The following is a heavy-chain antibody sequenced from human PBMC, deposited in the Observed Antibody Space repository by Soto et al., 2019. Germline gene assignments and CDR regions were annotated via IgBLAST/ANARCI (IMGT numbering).Heavy chain of an antibody. J-gene: IGHJ5*02. D-gene: IGHD2-2*01. V-gene: IGHV4-30-2*01. Sequence: QLQRQESGSGLVKPSQTLSLTGAVSGGSITSVGSSGSWIRQPPGKGLEWIGYIYHSGSTYYNPSLKSRVTISVDRSKNQFSLKLSSVTAADTAVYYCARVPDRWGQGTLVTVSS. CDR1: GGSITSVGSS. CDR3: ARVPDR. CDR2: IYHSGST.